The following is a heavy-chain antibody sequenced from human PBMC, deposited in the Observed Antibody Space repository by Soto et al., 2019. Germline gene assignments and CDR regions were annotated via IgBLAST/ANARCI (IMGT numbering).Heavy chain of an antibody. V-gene: IGHV4-59*01. Sequence: PSETLSLTCTVSGASISGYHWSWIRQPPGKGLEWIGNISNSGTPNYNPSLKSRVTISADTSNDQFSLRLTSVTAADTAVYHCAREIGYCTTTSCHAGPLYYYMDVWGKGTTVPSP. CDR3: AREIGYCTTTSCHAGPLYYYMDV. CDR2: ISNSGTP. D-gene: IGHD2-2*01. CDR1: GASISGYH. J-gene: IGHJ6*03.